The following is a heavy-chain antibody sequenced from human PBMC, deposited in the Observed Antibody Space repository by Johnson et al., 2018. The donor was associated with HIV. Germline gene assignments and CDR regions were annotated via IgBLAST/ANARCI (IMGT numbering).Heavy chain of an antibody. V-gene: IGHV3-66*02. Sequence: VKLVESGGGLVQPGGSLRLSCAASGFTVSSNYMSWVRQAPGKGLEWVSIIYSGGSTYYADSVKGRFTISRDNSKDTLYLEMNSLRAEDTAVYYCASRPGGDFCSGGSCRPNPYDGFDIWGQGTKVTVSS. CDR2: IYSGGST. CDR3: ASRPGGDFCSGGSCRPNPYDGFDI. CDR1: GFTVSSNY. J-gene: IGHJ3*02. D-gene: IGHD2-15*01.